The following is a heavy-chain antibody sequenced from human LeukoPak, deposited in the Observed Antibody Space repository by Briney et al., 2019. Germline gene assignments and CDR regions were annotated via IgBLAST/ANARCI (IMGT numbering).Heavy chain of an antibody. CDR3: AKDRDKYDFWSGYPLDGFDI. V-gene: IGHV3-30*02. Sequence: GGSLRLSCAASGFTFCSYGMHWVRQAPGKGLEWVAFIRYDGSNKYYADSVKGRFTVSRDNSKNTLYVQMNSLRAEDTAVYYCAKDRDKYDFWSGYPLDGFDIWGQGTMVTVSS. CDR1: GFTFCSYG. D-gene: IGHD3-3*01. J-gene: IGHJ3*02. CDR2: IRYDGSNK.